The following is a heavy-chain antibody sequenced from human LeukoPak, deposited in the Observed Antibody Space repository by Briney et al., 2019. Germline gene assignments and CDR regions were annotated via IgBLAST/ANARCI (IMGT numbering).Heavy chain of an antibody. D-gene: IGHD3-10*01. J-gene: IGHJ3*02. Sequence: SETLSLTCSVSGGSISSYAWSWIRRPPGKGLEWIGHIYRSGGTNYNPSLKSRLTISVDSSKNQFPLKLSSVTAADTAVYYCAKNRGNARDAFDIWGQGTVVTVSA. CDR1: GGSISSYA. V-gene: IGHV4-59*01. CDR3: AKNRGNARDAFDI. CDR2: IYRSGGT.